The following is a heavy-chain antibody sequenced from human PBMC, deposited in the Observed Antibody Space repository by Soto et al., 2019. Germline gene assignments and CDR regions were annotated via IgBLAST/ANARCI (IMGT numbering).Heavy chain of an antibody. CDR1: GFTFSSYG. Sequence: PGGSLRLSCAASGFTFSSYGMHWVRQAPGKGLEWVAVISYDGSNKYYADSFKGRFTISRDNSKNTLYLQMNSLRAEDTAVYYCAKDSSSWNFDYWGQGTLVTVSS. CDR2: ISYDGSNK. CDR3: AKDSSSWNFDY. D-gene: IGHD6-13*01. V-gene: IGHV3-30*18. J-gene: IGHJ4*02.